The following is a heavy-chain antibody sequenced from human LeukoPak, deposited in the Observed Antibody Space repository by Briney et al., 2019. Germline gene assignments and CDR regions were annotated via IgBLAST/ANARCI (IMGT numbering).Heavy chain of an antibody. V-gene: IGHV4-59*01. Sequence: SETLSLTCAVSGGSISSYYWSWIRQPPGKGLEWIGYIYYSGSTNYNPSLKSRVTISVDTSKNQFSLKLSSVTAADTAVYYCARTLYGLFAFDIWGQGTMVTVSS. J-gene: IGHJ3*02. CDR1: GGSISSYY. CDR2: IYYSGST. D-gene: IGHD3-10*01. CDR3: ARTLYGLFAFDI.